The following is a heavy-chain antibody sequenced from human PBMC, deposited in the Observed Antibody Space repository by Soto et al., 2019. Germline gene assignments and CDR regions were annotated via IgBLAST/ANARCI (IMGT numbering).Heavy chain of an antibody. J-gene: IGHJ4*02. CDR2: ISSSSSYT. Sequence: GGSLRLSCAAPGFTFSDYYMSWIRQAPGKGLEWVSYISSSSSYTNYADSVKGRFTISRDNAKNSLYLQMNSLRAEDTAVYYCAGVVSSGYEGWDYFDYWSQGSLVTVSS. D-gene: IGHD3-22*01. V-gene: IGHV3-11*05. CDR1: GFTFSDYY. CDR3: AGVVSSGYEGWDYFDY.